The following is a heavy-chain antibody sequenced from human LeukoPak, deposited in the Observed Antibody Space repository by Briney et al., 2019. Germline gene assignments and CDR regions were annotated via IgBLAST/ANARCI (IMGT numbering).Heavy chain of an antibody. Sequence: SETLSLTCTVSGTSITSYYRSWIRQSPGKGLEWIGFMYYSGTTNYNPSLKSRVTISLGMSKNQFSLKLSSVTAADTAVYYCARLPMAVTPHVDYWGQGTLVTVSS. CDR1: GTSITSYY. D-gene: IGHD2-21*02. CDR3: ARLPMAVTPHVDY. J-gene: IGHJ4*02. V-gene: IGHV4-59*01. CDR2: MYYSGTT.